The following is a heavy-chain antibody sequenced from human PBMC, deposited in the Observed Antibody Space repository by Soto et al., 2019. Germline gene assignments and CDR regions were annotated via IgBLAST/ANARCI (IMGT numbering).Heavy chain of an antibody. D-gene: IGHD2-21*01. CDR2: LLPIFGTT. CDR1: GVTLSDYP. CDR3: AGGYCGYATCNNWILNWVDP. Sequence: QVQLVQSGAEVKKPGSSVKVSCKASGVTLSDYPINWVRQAPGQGLEWMGGLLPIFGTTIYAQKFQGSITITADESTNTAYIELSYLRPEDTAIFYCAGGYCGYATCNNWILNWVDPWGQGTLVTVSS. V-gene: IGHV1-69*01. J-gene: IGHJ5*02.